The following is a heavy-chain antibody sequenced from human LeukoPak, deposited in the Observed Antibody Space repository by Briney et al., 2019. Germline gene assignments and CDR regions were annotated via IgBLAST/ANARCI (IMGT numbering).Heavy chain of an antibody. CDR3: AGGSSGYSRY. CDR1: GFTFSSYA. CDR2: ISGSGGST. D-gene: IGHD3-22*01. Sequence: PGGSLRLSCAASGFTFSSYAMSWVRQAPGKGLEWVPAISGSGGSTYYADSVKGRFTISRDNSKNTLYLQMNSLRAEDTAVYYCAGGSSGYSRYWGQGTLVTVSS. V-gene: IGHV3-23*01. J-gene: IGHJ4*02.